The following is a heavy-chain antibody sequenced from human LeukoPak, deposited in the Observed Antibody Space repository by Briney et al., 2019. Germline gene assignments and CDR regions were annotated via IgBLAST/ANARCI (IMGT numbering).Heavy chain of an antibody. V-gene: IGHV4-59*08. CDR1: GGSTSSYY. CDR3: ARHNSVAASSFDY. J-gene: IGHJ4*02. CDR2: IYYNGKT. Sequence: PSETLSLTCTVSGGSTSSYYWSWIRQPPGKGLEWIGHIYYNGKTNYNPSLKSRVTMSVDTSKNQFSLKLSSVTAADTAVYYCARHNSVAASSFDYWGQGTLVTVSS. D-gene: IGHD6-19*01.